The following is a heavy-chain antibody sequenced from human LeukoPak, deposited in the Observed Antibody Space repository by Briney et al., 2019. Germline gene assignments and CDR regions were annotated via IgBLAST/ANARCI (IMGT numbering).Heavy chain of an antibody. J-gene: IGHJ4*02. CDR1: GGSISSYY. D-gene: IGHD2-15*01. CDR2: IYYSGST. CDR3: ARHGGWLSPAGY. Sequence: PSETLSLTCTVSGGSISSYYWSWIRQPPGKGLEWIGYIYYSGSTNYNPSLKSRVTISVDASKNQFSLKLSSVTAADTAVYYCARHGGWLSPAGYWGQGTLVTVSS. V-gene: IGHV4-59*08.